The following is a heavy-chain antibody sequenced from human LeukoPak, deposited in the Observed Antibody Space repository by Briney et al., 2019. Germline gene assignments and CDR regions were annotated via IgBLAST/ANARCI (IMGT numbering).Heavy chain of an antibody. Sequence: SETLSLTCSVSGGAINSHYWSWIRQPPGKGLEWIGYIFYSGSTKYNPSLKSRVTISVNRAEKQFSLKLRSVIAADTAIYYCARGTGYSYGSSLWGQGLLVTVSS. V-gene: IGHV4-59*11. CDR3: ARGTGYSYGSSL. CDR2: IFYSGST. J-gene: IGHJ4*02. D-gene: IGHD5-18*01. CDR1: GGAINSHY.